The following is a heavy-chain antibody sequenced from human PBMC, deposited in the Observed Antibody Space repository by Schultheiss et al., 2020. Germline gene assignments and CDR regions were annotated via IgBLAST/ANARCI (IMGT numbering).Heavy chain of an antibody. CDR2: ISYDGSNK. CDR3: AKRGEVGGATDY. D-gene: IGHD3-16*01. Sequence: GESLKISCAASGFTFSSYGMHWVRQAPGKGLEWVAVISYDGSNKYYADSVKGRFTISRDNSKNTLYLQMNSLRAEDTAVYYCAKRGEVGGATDYWGQGTLV. CDR1: GFTFSSYG. V-gene: IGHV3-30*18. J-gene: IGHJ4*02.